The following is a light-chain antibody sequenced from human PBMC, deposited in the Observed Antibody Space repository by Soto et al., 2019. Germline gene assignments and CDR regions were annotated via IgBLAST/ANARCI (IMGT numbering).Light chain of an antibody. CDR2: KAS. Sequence: DIEMTKSPSTLSASLGDRVTITCRASQSISSWLAWYQQKPGKAPKLLIYKASSLESGVPSRLSGSGSGTEFTLTISSLQPDDFATYYCQQYNSYHTFGGGTKVDI. J-gene: IGKJ4*01. CDR3: QQYNSYHT. V-gene: IGKV1-5*03. CDR1: QSISSW.